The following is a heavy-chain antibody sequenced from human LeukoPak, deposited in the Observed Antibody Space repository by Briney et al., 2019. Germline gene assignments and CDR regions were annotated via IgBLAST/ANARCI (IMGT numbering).Heavy chain of an antibody. D-gene: IGHD2-2*01. CDR2: IYYSGST. CDR1: GGSISSSSYY. V-gene: IGHV4-39*01. J-gene: IGHJ5*02. Sequence: KASETLSLTCTVSGGSISSSSYYWGWIRQPPGKGLEWIGNIYYSGSTYHNPSLKSRVTISVDTSKNQFSLKLSSVTAADTAVYYCARQSEYCSSTSCYLTWFDPWGQGTLVTVSS. CDR3: ARQSEYCSSTSCYLTWFDP.